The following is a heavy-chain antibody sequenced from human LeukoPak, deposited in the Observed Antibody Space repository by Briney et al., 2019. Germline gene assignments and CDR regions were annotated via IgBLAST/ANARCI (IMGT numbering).Heavy chain of an antibody. V-gene: IGHV4-4*07. CDR2: IYNTGSN. D-gene: IGHD6-19*01. CDR1: GDSISKYY. Sequence: SETLSLTCTVSGDSISKYYWSWIRQPAGKGLEWIGRIYNTGSNNYNPSLKSRVTISVDTSKNQFSLRLSSVTAADTAVYYCAREESGTAVAGQTYILYNWFDPWGQGTLVTVSS. CDR3: AREESGTAVAGQTYILYNWFDP. J-gene: IGHJ5*02.